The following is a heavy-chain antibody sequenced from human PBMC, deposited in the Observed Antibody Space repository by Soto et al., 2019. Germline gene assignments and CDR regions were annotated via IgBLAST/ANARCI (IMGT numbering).Heavy chain of an antibody. CDR1: GGTFSIYV. V-gene: IGHV1-69*01. D-gene: IGHD4-4*01. CDR2: IISIFSTP. J-gene: IGHJ6*02. CDR3: ARGLADYNNSYLGHKMDF. Sequence: QVQLVQSGAEVNMPGSSVKVSCKASGGTFSIYVLVWVRLSPGQGLPGMGGIISIFSTPHYAQKFQCRVRITADEATSTAYKDTSRLRSEDTAVYYWARGLADYNNSYLGHKMDFWGRGTTVTVSS.